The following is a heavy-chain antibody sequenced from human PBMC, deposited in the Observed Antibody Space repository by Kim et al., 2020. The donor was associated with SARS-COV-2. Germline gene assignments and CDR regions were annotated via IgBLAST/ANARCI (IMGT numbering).Heavy chain of an antibody. V-gene: IGHV3-33*01. D-gene: IGHD5-18*01. J-gene: IGHJ4*02. CDR2: IWYDGSNK. Sequence: GGSLRLSCAASGFTFSSYGMHWVRQAPGKGLEWVAVIWYDGSNKYYADSVKGRFTISRDNSKNTLYLQMNSLRAEDTAVYYCARGADTAMVYNYWGQGTLVTVSS. CDR1: GFTFSSYG. CDR3: ARGADTAMVYNY.